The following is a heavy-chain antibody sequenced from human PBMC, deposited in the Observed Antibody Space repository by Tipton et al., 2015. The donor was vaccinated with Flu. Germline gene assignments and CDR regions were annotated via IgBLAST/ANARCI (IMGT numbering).Heavy chain of an antibody. D-gene: IGHD1-26*01. Sequence: TLSLTCTVSGGSISSDSYYWSWIRQPAGKGLEWIGRIYTSGSTNYNPSLKSRVTISLDTSKNQFSLKVSSVTAADTAVYYCARYGSYFEYWGQGTLVTVSS. CDR3: ARYGSYFEY. CDR1: GGSISSDSYY. CDR2: IYTSGST. V-gene: IGHV4-61*02. J-gene: IGHJ4*02.